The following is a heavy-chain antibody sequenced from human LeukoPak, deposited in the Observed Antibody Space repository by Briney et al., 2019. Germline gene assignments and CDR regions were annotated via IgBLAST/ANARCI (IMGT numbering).Heavy chain of an antibody. CDR1: GFTVSSNY. V-gene: IGHV3-66*01. CDR3: ARDYYGSGSYYNEDY. Sequence: GGSLRLSCAASGFTVSSNYMSWVRQAPGKGLEWVSVIYSGGSTYYADSVKGRFTISRDNSKNMLYLQMNSLRAEDTAVYYCARDYYGSGSYYNEDYWGQGTLVTVSS. CDR2: IYSGGST. J-gene: IGHJ4*02. D-gene: IGHD3-10*01.